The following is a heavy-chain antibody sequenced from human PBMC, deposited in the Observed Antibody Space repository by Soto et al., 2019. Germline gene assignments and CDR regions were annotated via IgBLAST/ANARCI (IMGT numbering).Heavy chain of an antibody. CDR1: GGSISSGGFF. J-gene: IGHJ4*02. D-gene: IGHD5-18*01. V-gene: IGHV4-31*03. CDR3: ASSILSYDDY. CDR2: IYYTGNT. Sequence: QVQLQESGPGLVKPSQTLSLTCTVSGGSISSGGFFWSWIRQHPGKGLEWIGSIYYTGNTYYNPSPKRRVNIAPDASTNHFSLKLSSVTAADAAIYYCASSILSYDDYWGQGTLVTVSS.